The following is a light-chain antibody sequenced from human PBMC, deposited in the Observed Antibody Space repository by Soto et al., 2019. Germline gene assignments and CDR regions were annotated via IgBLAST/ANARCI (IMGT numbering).Light chain of an antibody. CDR1: SSNIGSNT. V-gene: IGLV1-44*01. J-gene: IGLJ1*01. Sequence: QSVLTQPPSASGTPGQRVTISCSVSSSNIGSNTGNWYQQLPGTAPKLLIYSNNQRPSGVPDRFSGSKSGTSASLAISGLQSEDEADYYCAAWDDSLNGQVFGTGTKVTVL. CDR3: AAWDDSLNGQV. CDR2: SNN.